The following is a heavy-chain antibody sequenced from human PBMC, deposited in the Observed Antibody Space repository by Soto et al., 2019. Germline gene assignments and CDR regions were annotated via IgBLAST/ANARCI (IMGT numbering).Heavy chain of an antibody. CDR3: ARDITNWGSLGYFDY. D-gene: IGHD7-27*01. CDR2: ISSSSSTI. Sequence: GGSLRLSCAASGFTFSSYSMNWVRQAPGKGLEWVSYISSSSSTIYYADSVKGRFTISRGNAKNSLYLQMNSLRAEDTAVYYCARDITNWGSLGYFDYWGQGTLVTVSS. V-gene: IGHV3-48*01. CDR1: GFTFSSYS. J-gene: IGHJ4*02.